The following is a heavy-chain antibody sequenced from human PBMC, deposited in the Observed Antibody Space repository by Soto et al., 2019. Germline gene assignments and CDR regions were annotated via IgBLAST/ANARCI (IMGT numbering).Heavy chain of an antibody. CDR3: AKGGSGSYEPDY. D-gene: IGHD1-26*01. V-gene: IGHV3-30*18. J-gene: IGHJ4*02. Sequence: VQLVESGGGVVQPGRSLRLSCAASGFIFSSYGIHWGRQAPGKGLEWVAVISYDGSNKYYADSVKGRFTISRDNSKNTLDLQMISLRAEDTAVYYCAKGGSGSYEPDYWGQGTLVTVSS. CDR2: ISYDGSNK. CDR1: GFIFSSYG.